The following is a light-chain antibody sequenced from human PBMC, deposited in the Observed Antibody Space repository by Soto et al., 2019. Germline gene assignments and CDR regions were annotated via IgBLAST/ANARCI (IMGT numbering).Light chain of an antibody. Sequence: QSVLTQPASVSGSPGQSITISCTGTSSDVGGYDYVSWYQQHPGTAPRLIIFEVTNRPSGVSNRFSGSKSGNTASLTISGLQAEDEADYFCSSYTSSSSLVFGPGTKVTVL. CDR1: SSDVGGYDY. CDR2: EVT. CDR3: SSYTSSSSLV. V-gene: IGLV2-14*01. J-gene: IGLJ1*01.